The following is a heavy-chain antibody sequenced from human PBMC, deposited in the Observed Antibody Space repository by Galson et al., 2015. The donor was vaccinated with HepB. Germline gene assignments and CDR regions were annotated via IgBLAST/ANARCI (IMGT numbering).Heavy chain of an antibody. J-gene: IGHJ4*02. CDR2: ISSSGSTI. V-gene: IGHV3-48*03. D-gene: IGHD1-26*01. Sequence: SLRLSCAASGFTFSSYEMNWVRQAPGKGLEWVSYISSSGSTIYYADSVKGRFTISRDNAKNSLYLRMNSLRAEDTAVYYCARSYYGTDYWGQGTLVTVSS. CDR3: ARSYYGTDY. CDR1: GFTFSSYE.